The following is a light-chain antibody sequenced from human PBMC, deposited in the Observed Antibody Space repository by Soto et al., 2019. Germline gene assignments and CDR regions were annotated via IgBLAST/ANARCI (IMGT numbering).Light chain of an antibody. V-gene: IGKV1-5*03. J-gene: IGKJ1*01. CDR1: QSISSW. CDR3: QQYSSYFLA. Sequence: DIQMTQSPSTLSASVGDRVTMTCRASQSISSWLAWYQQKPGKAPKLLIYKASTLESGVPSRFSGSGSGTEFTLTISSLQPDDFATYYCQQYSSYFLAFGQGTKVEI. CDR2: KAS.